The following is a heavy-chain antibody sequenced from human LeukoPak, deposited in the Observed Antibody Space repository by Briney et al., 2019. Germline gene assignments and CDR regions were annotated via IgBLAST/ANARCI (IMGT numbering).Heavy chain of an antibody. V-gene: IGHV3-23*01. J-gene: IGHJ5*02. CDR2: ISGSGGST. D-gene: IGHD3-3*01. Sequence: GGSLRLSCAASGFTFSSYAKSWVRQAPGKGLEWVSAISGSGGSTYYADSVKGRFTISRDNSKNTLYLQMNSLRAEDTAVYYCAKDLIVAVDFWSDNWFDPWGQGTLVTVSS. CDR1: GFTFSSYA. CDR3: AKDLIVAVDFWSDNWFDP.